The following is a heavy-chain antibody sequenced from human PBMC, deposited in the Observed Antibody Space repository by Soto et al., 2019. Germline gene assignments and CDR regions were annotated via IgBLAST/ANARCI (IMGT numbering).Heavy chain of an antibody. D-gene: IGHD2-2*01. CDR1: GFTFDDYT. CDR3: AKGIDVPPSSLIDY. Sequence: GGSLRLSCAASGFTFDDYTMHWVRQAPGKGLEWVSLISWDGGSTYYADSVKGRFTISRDNSKNSLYLQMNSLRTEDTALYYCAKGIDVPPSSLIDYWGQGTLVTVSS. J-gene: IGHJ4*02. CDR2: ISWDGGST. V-gene: IGHV3-43*01.